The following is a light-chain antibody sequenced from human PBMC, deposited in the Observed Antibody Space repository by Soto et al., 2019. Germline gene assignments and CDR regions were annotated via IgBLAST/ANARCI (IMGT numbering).Light chain of an antibody. J-gene: IGKJ1*01. CDR2: KAS. CDR1: QTISSW. Sequence: DIQMTQYTSTLSAFVGDRVTITCRASQTISSWLAWYQQEPGKAPKLLIHKASSLQSGVPSRFSGSGSGTDFTLTISSLHPDDFATYYCQQYNSYSPTFGQGIKVDI. V-gene: IGKV1-5*03. CDR3: QQYNSYSPT.